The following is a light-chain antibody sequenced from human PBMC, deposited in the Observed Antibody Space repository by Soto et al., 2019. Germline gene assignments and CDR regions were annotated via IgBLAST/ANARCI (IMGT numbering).Light chain of an antibody. J-gene: IGLJ1*01. V-gene: IGLV2-14*01. CDR2: DVS. CDR3: SSYTSSSTV. CDR1: SSDVGGYNY. Sequence: QSVLTQPASVSGSPGQSITISCTGTSSDVGGYNYVSWYQQHPGKAPKLMIYDVSNRPSGVSNRFSGSKSGNTASLTISELQAEDEADYYCSSYTSSSTVFGTGTKVTVL.